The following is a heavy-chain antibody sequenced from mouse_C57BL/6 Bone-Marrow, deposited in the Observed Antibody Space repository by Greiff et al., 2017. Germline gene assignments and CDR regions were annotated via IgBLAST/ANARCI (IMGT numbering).Heavy chain of an antibody. CDR1: GYTFTSYW. Sequence: QVQLQQPGAELVMPGASVKLSCKASGYTFTSYWMHWVKQRPGQGLEWIGEIDPSDSYTNYNQKFKGKSTFTVDKSYSTAYMQLSSLTSEDSAVYYCAREMDDGYPYAMDDWGQGTAVTVSS. V-gene: IGHV1-69*01. CDR2: IDPSDSYT. J-gene: IGHJ4*01. CDR3: AREMDDGYPYAMDD. D-gene: IGHD2-3*01.